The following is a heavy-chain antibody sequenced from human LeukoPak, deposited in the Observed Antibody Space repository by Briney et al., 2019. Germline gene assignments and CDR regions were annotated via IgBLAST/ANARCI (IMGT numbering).Heavy chain of an antibody. CDR2: IIPIFGTA. V-gene: IGHV1-69*05. D-gene: IGHD3-9*01. J-gene: IGHJ4*02. CDR3: ATEIGHYDILTGYYADIDY. CDR1: GGTFSSYA. Sequence: SVKVSCKASGGTFSSYAISWVLQAPGQGLEWMGRIIPIFGTANYAQKFQGRVTITTDESTSTAYMELSSLRSEDTAVYYCATEIGHYDILTGYYADIDYWGQGTLVTVSS.